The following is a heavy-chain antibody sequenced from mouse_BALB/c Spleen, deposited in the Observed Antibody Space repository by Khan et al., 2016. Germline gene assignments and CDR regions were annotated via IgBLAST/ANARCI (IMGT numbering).Heavy chain of an antibody. CDR1: GFNIKDAY. CDR2: IDPANDNT. J-gene: IGHJ2*01. CDR3: ATVAFPDFDY. V-gene: IGHV14-3*02. D-gene: IGHD1-1*01. Sequence: VQLQQPGAELVKPGASVKLSCTASGFNIKDAYMHWVRQRPEQGLEWIGRIDPANDNTYYDPKFQDKATITADTSSHPAYLHLSSLTSEDTAVYYCATVAFPDFDYWGQGTTLTVSS.